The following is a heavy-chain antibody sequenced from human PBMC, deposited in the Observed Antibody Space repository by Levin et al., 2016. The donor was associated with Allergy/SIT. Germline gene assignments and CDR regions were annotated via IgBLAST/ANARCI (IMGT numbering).Heavy chain of an antibody. D-gene: IGHD3-16*01. Sequence: GESLKISCAASGFTFSSYEMNWVRQAPGKGLEWVSYISSSGSTIYYADSVKGRFTISRDNAKNSLYLQMNSLRAEDTAVYYCARDQYDYVWGNTHAFDIWGQGTMVTVSS. J-gene: IGHJ3*02. CDR2: ISSSGSTI. CDR1: GFTFSSYE. V-gene: IGHV3-48*03. CDR3: ARDQYDYVWGNTHAFDI.